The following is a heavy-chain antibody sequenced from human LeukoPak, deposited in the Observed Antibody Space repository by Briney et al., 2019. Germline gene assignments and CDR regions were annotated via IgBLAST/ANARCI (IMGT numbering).Heavy chain of an antibody. J-gene: IGHJ6*03. V-gene: IGHV1-69*04. CDR2: IIPILGIA. Sequence: SVKVSCKASGGTFSSYAISWVRQAPGQGLEWMGRIIPILGIANYAQKFQGRVTITADKSTSTAYMELSSLRSEDTAVYYCARASYGDWGYYYYYMDVWGKGTTVTVSS. D-gene: IGHD4-17*01. CDR3: ARASYGDWGYYYYYMDV. CDR1: GGTFSSYA.